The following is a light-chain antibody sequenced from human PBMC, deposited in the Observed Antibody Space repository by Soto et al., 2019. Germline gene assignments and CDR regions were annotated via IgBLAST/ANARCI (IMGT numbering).Light chain of an antibody. CDR1: STDFVSYNR. CDR2: EAS. Sequence: QSALTQPASVSGSPGQSITISCTGTSTDFVSYNRVSWYQQPPGTAPKLIIYEASNRPSGVPDRFSGSKSGNTASLTISGLQAADEADYYCSLYTSENTYVFGTGTKGTVL. J-gene: IGLJ1*01. V-gene: IGLV2-18*01. CDR3: SLYTSENTYV.